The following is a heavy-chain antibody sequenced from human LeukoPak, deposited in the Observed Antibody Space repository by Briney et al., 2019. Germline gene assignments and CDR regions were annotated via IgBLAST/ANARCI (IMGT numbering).Heavy chain of an antibody. CDR2: IRSDGNNK. D-gene: IGHD5-18*01. CDR1: GFTFSSYG. CDR3: ANRAMAYYMDV. Sequence: GGSLRLSCAASGFTFSSYGMHWVRQAPGKGLEWVAFIRSDGNNKYYADSVEGRFTISRANSNNTLYLQMNSLRAEDTAMYYCANRAMAYYMDVWGKGTTVTISS. J-gene: IGHJ6*03. V-gene: IGHV3-30*02.